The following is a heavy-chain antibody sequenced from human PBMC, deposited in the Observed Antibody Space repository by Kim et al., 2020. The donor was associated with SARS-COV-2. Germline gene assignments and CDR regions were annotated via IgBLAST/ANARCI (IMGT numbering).Heavy chain of an antibody. D-gene: IGHD6-13*01. CDR2: IYYSGSA. J-gene: IGHJ3*02. V-gene: IGHV4-61*01. CDR1: GGSVNSGSYY. Sequence: SETLSLTCTVSGGSVNSGSYYWSWIRQPPGKGLEWIGYIYYSGSATYNASLKSRLTMSVETSMHQFSLRLSSVTAADTARYYCARGVAATTTYALDICGQGTMVTVSS. CDR3: ARGVAATTTYALDI.